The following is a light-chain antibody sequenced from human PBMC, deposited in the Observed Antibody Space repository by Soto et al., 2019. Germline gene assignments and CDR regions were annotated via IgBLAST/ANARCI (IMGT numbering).Light chain of an antibody. CDR2: KAS. V-gene: IGKV1-5*03. Sequence: DIQMTQSPSTLSGSVGDRVTITCRTSQTISSWLAWYQQKPGKAPKLLIYKASTLKSGVPSRFSGSGSGTEFTLTISSLQPDDFSTYYCQHDNSYSEAFGQGPKVEFK. CDR3: QHDNSYSEA. J-gene: IGKJ1*01. CDR1: QTISSW.